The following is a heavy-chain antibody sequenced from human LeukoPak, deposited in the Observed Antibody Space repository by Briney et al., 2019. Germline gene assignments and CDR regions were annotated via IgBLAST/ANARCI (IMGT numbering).Heavy chain of an antibody. CDR2: ISSSSSYT. J-gene: IGHJ4*02. CDR3: ARGWYYYDSSGYFDY. D-gene: IGHD3-22*01. Sequence: PGGSLRLSCAASGFTFSDYHMSWIRQAPGKGLEWVSYISSSSSYTNYADSVKGRFTISRDNAKNSLYLQMNSLRAEDTAVYYCARGWYYYDSSGYFDYWGQGTLVTVSS. CDR1: GFTFSDYH. V-gene: IGHV3-11*06.